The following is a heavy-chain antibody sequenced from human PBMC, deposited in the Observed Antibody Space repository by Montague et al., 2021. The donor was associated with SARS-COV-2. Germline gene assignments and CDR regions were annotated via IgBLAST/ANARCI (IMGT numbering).Heavy chain of an antibody. Sequence: SETLSLTCTVSVGSISSNNCYWGWIRQPPGKALEWIGSIYYSGSTYYNPCLKSRVTMSVDTSENQFSLKLSSVTAADTAVYYCARDGFYYDRSGPSNFDYWGQGTLVTVSS. CDR1: VGSISSNNCY. D-gene: IGHD3-22*01. CDR3: ARDGFYYDRSGPSNFDY. J-gene: IGHJ4*02. CDR2: IYYSGST. V-gene: IGHV4-39*07.